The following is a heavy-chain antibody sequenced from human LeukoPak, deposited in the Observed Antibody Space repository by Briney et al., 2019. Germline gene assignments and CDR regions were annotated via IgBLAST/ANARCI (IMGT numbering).Heavy chain of an antibody. V-gene: IGHV4-39*01. CDR2: ICYSGRT. D-gene: IGHD3-22*01. CDR3: ARRRYYDSSGYLE. CDR1: GDSVSRSDSY. Sequence: SETLSLTCTIFGDSVSRSDSYWDWIRQPPGKGLEWIVTICYSGRTYYSPSLKSRVTLSVDMSNNQFSLTLSSVTAADTALYFCARRRYYDSSGYLEWGQGTLVTVSS. J-gene: IGHJ1*01.